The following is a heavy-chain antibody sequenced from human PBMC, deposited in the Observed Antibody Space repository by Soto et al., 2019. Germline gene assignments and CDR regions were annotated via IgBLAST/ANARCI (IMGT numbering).Heavy chain of an antibody. CDR3: ARQGSHCTNGVCYVDY. J-gene: IGHJ4*02. CDR1: GGSISSSIYY. Sequence: SETLSLTCTVSGGSISSSIYYWGWIRQPPGKGLEWIGSIYYSGSTYYNPSLKSRVTISVDTSKNQFSLKLSSVTAADTAVYYCARQGSHCTNGVCYVDYWGQGTLVTVS. CDR2: IYYSGST. V-gene: IGHV4-39*01. D-gene: IGHD2-8*01.